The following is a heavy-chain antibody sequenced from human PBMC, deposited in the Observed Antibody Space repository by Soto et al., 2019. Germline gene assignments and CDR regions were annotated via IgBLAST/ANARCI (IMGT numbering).Heavy chain of an antibody. J-gene: IGHJ5*02. D-gene: IGHD6-19*01. V-gene: IGHV1-46*01. CDR3: ASGIAVAGTLSWFDP. CDR2: INPSGGST. CDR1: GYTFTSYY. Sequence: QVQLVQSGAEVKKPGASVKVSCKASGYTFTSYYMHWVRQAPGQGLEWMGIINPSGGSTSYAQKFQGRVTVTRDTSTSTVYMELSSLRSEDTAVYYCASGIAVAGTLSWFDPWGQGTLVTVSS.